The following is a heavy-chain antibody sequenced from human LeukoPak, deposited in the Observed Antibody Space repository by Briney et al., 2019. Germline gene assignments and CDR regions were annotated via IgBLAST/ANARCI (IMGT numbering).Heavy chain of an antibody. CDR2: ISSSSSYI. J-gene: IGHJ6*02. CDR1: GFTFSSYS. D-gene: IGHD6-19*01. CDR3: ARDNSSGFPFYYYYGMDV. V-gene: IGHV3-21*01. Sequence: GGSLRLSCAASGFTFSSYSMNWVHQAPGKGLEWVSSISSSSSYIYYADSVKGRFTISRDNAKNSLYLQMNSLRAEDTAVYYCARDNSSGFPFYYYYGMDVWGQGTTVTVSS.